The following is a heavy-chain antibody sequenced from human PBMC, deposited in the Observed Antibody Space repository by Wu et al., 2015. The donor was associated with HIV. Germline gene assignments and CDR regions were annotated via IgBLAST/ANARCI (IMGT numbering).Heavy chain of an antibody. J-gene: IGHJ5*02. CDR1: GYTFTGYF. CDR3: AREFYDLSRSQKATNWFDP. CDR2: INPNSGVT. D-gene: IGHD3-3*01. V-gene: IGHV1-2*02. Sequence: QVQLVQSGAEVKKPGASVKVSCKASGYTFTGYFIHWVRQAPGQGLEWMGWINPNSGVTKYAQKFQGRVTMTRDTSISTAYMELTRLTSDDTAVYFCAREFYDLSRSQKATNWFDPWGQGTLVTVSS.